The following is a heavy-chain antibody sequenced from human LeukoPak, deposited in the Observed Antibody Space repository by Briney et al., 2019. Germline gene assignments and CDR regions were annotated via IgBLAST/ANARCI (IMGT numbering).Heavy chain of an antibody. D-gene: IGHD6-19*01. Sequence: SETLSLTCAVSGGSIRNSSFYWGWIRQPPGKGLEWIGHIYYSGSTNYNPSLKSRVTISVDTSKNQFSLKLSSVTAADTAVYYCARDESSGWYVYWGQGTLVTVSS. CDR3: ARDESSGWYVY. V-gene: IGHV4-61*01. CDR1: GGSIRNSSFY. CDR2: IYYSGST. J-gene: IGHJ4*02.